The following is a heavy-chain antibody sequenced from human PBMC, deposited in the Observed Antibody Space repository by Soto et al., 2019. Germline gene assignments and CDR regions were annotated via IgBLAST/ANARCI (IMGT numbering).Heavy chain of an antibody. CDR3: AKERPEVAQQASDYFDY. J-gene: IGHJ4*02. D-gene: IGHD1-1*01. V-gene: IGHV3-23*01. Sequence: PGGSLRLSCAASGFPFSSYAMSWVRQAPGKGLEWVSAISGSGGSTYYADSVKGRFTISRDNSRNTLYLQMNSLRAEDTAVYYCAKERPEVAQQASDYFDYWGQGTLVTVSS. CDR1: GFPFSSYA. CDR2: ISGSGGST.